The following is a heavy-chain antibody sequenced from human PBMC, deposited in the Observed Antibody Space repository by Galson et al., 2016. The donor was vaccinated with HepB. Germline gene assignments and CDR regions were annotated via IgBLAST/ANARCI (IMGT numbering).Heavy chain of an antibody. CDR1: GFSFSSYS. D-gene: IGHD6-6*01. V-gene: IGHV3-21*01. CDR2: ISTSSKYI. Sequence: SLRLSCAASGFSFSSYSMNWVRQAPGKRLESVSCISTSSKYIYYADSVRGRFTISRDDAKNSLYLQMNSLRDEDTAVYYCARIPIEYSGSHIYYYYYMDVWGEGTTVTVSS. J-gene: IGHJ6*03. CDR3: ARIPIEYSGSHIYYYYYMDV.